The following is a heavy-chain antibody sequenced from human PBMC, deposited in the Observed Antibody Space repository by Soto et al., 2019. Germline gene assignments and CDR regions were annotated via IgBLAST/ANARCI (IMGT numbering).Heavy chain of an antibody. J-gene: IGHJ5*02. CDR2: INHSGTM. CDR3: ARGLGFGAILNYFDT. D-gene: IGHD3-10*01. Sequence: PSETLSLTCAVHGGSFSAYYWSWIRQPPGKGLEWIGEINHSGTMKYNPSLKSRVTISIDTSKNEFFLKLSSVTAADTAMYYCARGLGFGAILNYFDTWGQGALVTVS. V-gene: IGHV4-34*01. CDR1: GGSFSAYY.